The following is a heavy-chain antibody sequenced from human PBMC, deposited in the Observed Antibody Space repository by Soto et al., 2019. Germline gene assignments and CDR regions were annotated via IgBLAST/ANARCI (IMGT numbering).Heavy chain of an antibody. CDR1: GGSISSYY. CDR3: ARGSVRGVHGMDV. J-gene: IGHJ6*02. CDR2: IYYSGST. Sequence: PSETLSLTCTVSGGSISSYYWSWIRQSPGKGLEWIGYIYYSGSTNYNPSLKSRVTISVDTSKNQFSLKLSSVTAADTAVYYCARGSVRGVHGMDVWGQGTTVTVSS. D-gene: IGHD3-10*02. V-gene: IGHV4-59*01.